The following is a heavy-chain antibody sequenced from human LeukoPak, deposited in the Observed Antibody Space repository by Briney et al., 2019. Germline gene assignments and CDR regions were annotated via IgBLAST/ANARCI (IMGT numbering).Heavy chain of an antibody. J-gene: IGHJ4*02. CDR1: GFTFSSYA. CDR3: AKEEVEMATTTGY. CDR2: ISGSGGST. Sequence: GASLRLSCAASGFTFSSYAMSWVHQAPGKGLEWVSAISGSGGSTYYADSVKGRFTISRDNSKNTQYLQMNSLRAEDTAVYYCAKEEVEMATTTGYWGQGTLVTVSS. D-gene: IGHD5-24*01. V-gene: IGHV3-23*01.